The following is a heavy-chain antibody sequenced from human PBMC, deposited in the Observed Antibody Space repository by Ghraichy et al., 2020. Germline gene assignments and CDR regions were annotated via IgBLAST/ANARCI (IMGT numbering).Heavy chain of an antibody. V-gene: IGHV3-9*01. CDR2: ISWNSGSI. CDR3: TKDIGAAGSSYFDY. D-gene: IGHD6-13*01. CDR1: GFTFDDYA. J-gene: IGHJ4*02. Sequence: LSLTFAASGFTFDDYAMHWVRQAPGKGLEWVSGISWNSGSIGYADSVKGRFTISRDNAKNSLYLQMNSLRAEDTALYYCTKDIGAAGSSYFDYWGQGTLVTVSS.